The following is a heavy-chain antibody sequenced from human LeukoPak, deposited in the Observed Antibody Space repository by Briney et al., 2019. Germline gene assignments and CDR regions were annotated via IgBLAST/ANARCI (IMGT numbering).Heavy chain of an antibody. J-gene: IGHJ4*02. Sequence: GRSLRLSCAASGFTFSSYAMHWVRQAPGKGLEWVAVISYDGSNKYYADSVKGRFTISRDNSKNTLYLQMNSLRAEDTAVYYCARDLVVLGSSGWYWRGQGYYFDYWGQGTLVTVSS. CDR1: GFTFSSYA. V-gene: IGHV3-30-3*01. CDR3: ARDLVVLGSSGWYWRGQGYYFDY. CDR2: ISYDGSNK. D-gene: IGHD6-19*01.